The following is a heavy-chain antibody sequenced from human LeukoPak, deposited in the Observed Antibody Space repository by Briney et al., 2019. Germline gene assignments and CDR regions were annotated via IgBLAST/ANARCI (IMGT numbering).Heavy chain of an antibody. V-gene: IGHV4-59*11. D-gene: IGHD3-22*01. CDR2: IYDSGST. CDR3: ARDIFAPQDSMGSSPYYYMDV. Sequence: SETLSLTCTVSGGFISSHYWSWIRQPPGKGLEWIGYIYDSGSTNYNPSLKSRVTISVDTSKNQFSLKLSSVPAADTAVYYCARDIFAPQDSMGSSPYYYMDVWGEGTTVTVSS. CDR1: GGFISSHY. J-gene: IGHJ6*03.